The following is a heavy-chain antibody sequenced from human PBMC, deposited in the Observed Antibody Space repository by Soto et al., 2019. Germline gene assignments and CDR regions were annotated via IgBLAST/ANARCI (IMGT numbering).Heavy chain of an antibody. CDR2: IHPSGST. CDR1: GASFSDYY. Sequence: QVQLQQWGAGLLKPSETLSLTCNVYGASFSDYYCSWIRQSPGKGLEWIGEIHPSGSTDYNPSLRSRVSISLDTSKRQFSLKLTSVTAADTAEYYCASGLDNYKTGRDWGQGTLVTVSA. J-gene: IGHJ4*02. D-gene: IGHD7-27*01. CDR3: ASGLDNYKTGRD. V-gene: IGHV4-34*01.